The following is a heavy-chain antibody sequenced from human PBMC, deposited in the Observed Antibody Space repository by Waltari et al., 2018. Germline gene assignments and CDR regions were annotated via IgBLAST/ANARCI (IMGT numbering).Heavy chain of an antibody. CDR1: GFTFSNAW. CDR2: IKSKTDGGTT. D-gene: IGHD3-3*01. Sequence: EVQLVESGGGLVKPGGSLRLSCAASGFTFSNAWMNWVRQAPGKGLEWVGRIKSKTDGGTTDYAAPVKGRFTISRDDSKNTLYLQMNSLKTEDTAVYYCTTAYEFWSGYFNSDYWGQGTLVTVSS. V-gene: IGHV3-15*07. J-gene: IGHJ4*02. CDR3: TTAYEFWSGYFNSDY.